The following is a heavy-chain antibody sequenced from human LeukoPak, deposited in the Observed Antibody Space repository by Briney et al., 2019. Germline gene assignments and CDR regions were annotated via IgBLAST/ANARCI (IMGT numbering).Heavy chain of an antibody. J-gene: IGHJ4*02. CDR1: GFPLSSYS. Sequence: GGSLRLSCTASGFPLSSYSIDWVRQAPGKGLEWVSYISSSGSAIYYVDSVKGRFTVSRDNAKNSLFLQMNSPRAEDTAVYYCVRVKGSYFDYWGQGALVTVSS. CDR3: VRVKGSYFDY. CDR2: ISSSGSAI. V-gene: IGHV3-48*01. D-gene: IGHD2-15*01.